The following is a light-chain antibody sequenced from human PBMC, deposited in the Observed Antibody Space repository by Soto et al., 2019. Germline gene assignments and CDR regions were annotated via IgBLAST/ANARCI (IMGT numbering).Light chain of an antibody. J-gene: IGLJ1*01. V-gene: IGLV2-14*01. CDR1: SSDVGGYTY. CDR3: QSYDSSLSGYF. CDR2: DVS. Sequence: QSVLTQPASVSGSPGQAITISCTGTSSDVGGYTYVSWYQQHPGRAPKFIIYDVSNRPSGVSNRFSGSKSGTSASLAISGLQAEDEADYYCQSYDSSLSGYFFGTGTKVTVL.